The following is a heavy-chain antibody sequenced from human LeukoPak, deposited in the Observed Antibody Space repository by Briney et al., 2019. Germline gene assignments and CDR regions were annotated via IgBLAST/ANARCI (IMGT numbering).Heavy chain of an antibody. CDR2: ISSSSSYI. V-gene: IGHV3-21*01. CDR3: ARDLGYCTNGVCHTRFDY. Sequence: PGGSLRLSCAASGFTFSSYSMNWVRQAPGKGLEWVSSISSSSSYIYYADSVKGRLTISRDNAKNSLYLQMNSLRAEGTAVYYCARDLGYCTNGVCHTRFDYWGQGTLVAVSS. CDR1: GFTFSSYS. J-gene: IGHJ4*02. D-gene: IGHD2-8*01.